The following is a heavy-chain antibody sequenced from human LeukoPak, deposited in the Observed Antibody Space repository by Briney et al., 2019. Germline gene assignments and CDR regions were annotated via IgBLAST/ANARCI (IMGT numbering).Heavy chain of an antibody. Sequence: GGSLRLSCAASGFTFSSYAMSWVRQAPGKGLEWVSSISGSGNRTYYADSVKGRFTISRDNSKNTLFLQINSLRAEDTAVYYCAKNLYCGGGSCYPSALGMDVWGQGTTVTVSS. CDR1: GFTFSSYA. CDR3: AKNLYCGGGSCYPSALGMDV. D-gene: IGHD2-15*01. J-gene: IGHJ6*02. V-gene: IGHV3-23*01. CDR2: ISGSGNRT.